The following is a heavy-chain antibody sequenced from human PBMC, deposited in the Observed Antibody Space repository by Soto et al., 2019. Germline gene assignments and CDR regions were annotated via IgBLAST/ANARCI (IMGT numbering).Heavy chain of an antibody. CDR3: ARDLVDIVATEGVGYYYYGMDV. CDR2: IYYSGST. CDR1: GGSISSSSYY. D-gene: IGHD5-12*01. Sequence: SETLSLTCAVSGGSISSSSYYWGWIRKPPGKRLEWIGSIYYSGSTYYNPSLKSRVTISIDRSKNQFSLKLSSVTAADTAVYYCARDLVDIVATEGVGYYYYGMDVWGQGTTVTVSS. V-gene: IGHV4-39*07. J-gene: IGHJ6*02.